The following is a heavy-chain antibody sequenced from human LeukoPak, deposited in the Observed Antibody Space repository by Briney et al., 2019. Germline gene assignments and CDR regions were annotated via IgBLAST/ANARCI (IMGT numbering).Heavy chain of an antibody. CDR1: GSSFTSYW. J-gene: IGHJ3*02. CDR2: TYPGDSDA. V-gene: IGHV5-51*01. Sequence: KGGASLQISCKGSGSSFTSYWIGWVRQLPGKGLEWMGITYPGDSDARYSPSFQGQVTISADKSNSIAYLQWNSLKASDTAMYYCARHSETTLIVVIDDAFDIWGQGTMVTVSS. CDR3: ARHSETTLIVVIDDAFDI. D-gene: IGHD3-22*01.